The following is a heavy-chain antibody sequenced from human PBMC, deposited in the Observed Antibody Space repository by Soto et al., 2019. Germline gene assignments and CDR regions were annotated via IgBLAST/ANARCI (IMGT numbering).Heavy chain of an antibody. CDR1: GYSFRSYW. D-gene: IGHD4-4*01. Sequence: LGESLKISCKTSGYSFRSYWIGWVRQMPGKGLEWMGIIYPGDSNTRYSPSFQGQVTISADKSISTAFLQWSSLKAADSAIYYCARHLHSDSVHITPVSPDYWGQGTLVTV. V-gene: IGHV5-51*01. CDR2: IYPGDSNT. CDR3: ARHLHSDSVHITPVSPDY. J-gene: IGHJ4*02.